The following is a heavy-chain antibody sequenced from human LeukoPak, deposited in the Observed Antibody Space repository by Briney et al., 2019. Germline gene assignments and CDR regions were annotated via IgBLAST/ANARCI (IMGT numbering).Heavy chain of an antibody. V-gene: IGHV7-4-1*02. D-gene: IGHD6-25*01. CDR2: INTNTEKS. J-gene: IGHJ4*02. CDR1: GYRITNYA. CDR3: ATGGGYRFAY. Sequence: ASVKVSCKASGYRITNYAILWVRQAPGQGLEWMGWINTNTEKSTYAPGLTGRYVFSLDSSVNTAYLQISSLKTEDTALYYCATGGGYRFAYWGQGTLVTVSS.